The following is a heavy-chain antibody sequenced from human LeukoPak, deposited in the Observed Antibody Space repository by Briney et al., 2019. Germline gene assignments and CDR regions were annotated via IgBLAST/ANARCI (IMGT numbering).Heavy chain of an antibody. CDR2: ISWDGGST. CDR1: GFTFDDYT. J-gene: IGHJ1*01. CDR3: AKGSVAVADPAEYFQH. V-gene: IGHV3-43*01. Sequence: GGSLRLSCAASGFTFDDYTMHWVRQAPAKGLELVSLISWDGGSTYYADSVKGRFTISRDNSKNSLYLQMNSLRTEDTALYYCAKGSVAVADPAEYFQHWGQGTLVTVSS. D-gene: IGHD6-19*01.